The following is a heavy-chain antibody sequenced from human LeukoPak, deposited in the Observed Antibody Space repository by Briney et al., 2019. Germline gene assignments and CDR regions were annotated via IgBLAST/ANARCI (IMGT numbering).Heavy chain of an antibody. J-gene: IGHJ4*02. CDR2: IKPDESEK. CDR1: GFTFSNYR. V-gene: IGHV3-7*03. Sequence: GGSLRLSCAASGFTFSNYRMTWVRQAPGKGLEWVANIKPDESEKYYVGSVKGRFTISRDNAKNSLYLQMNSLRAEDTAVYYCAKWGPYDILTGRINWGQGTLVTVSS. CDR3: AKWGPYDILTGRIN. D-gene: IGHD3-9*01.